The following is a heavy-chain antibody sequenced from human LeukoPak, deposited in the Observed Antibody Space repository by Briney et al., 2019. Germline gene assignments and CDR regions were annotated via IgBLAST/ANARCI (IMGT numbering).Heavy chain of an antibody. CDR2: MNPNSGNT. Sequence: ASVKVSCKASGYTFTSYDINWVRQATGQGLEWMGWMNPNSGNTGYAQKFQGRVTITRNTSISTAYMELSSLGSEDTAVYYCARHYYYDSSGYPIPGNWFDPWGQGTLVTVSS. D-gene: IGHD3-22*01. CDR3: ARHYYYDSSGYPIPGNWFDP. J-gene: IGHJ5*02. V-gene: IGHV1-8*03. CDR1: GYTFTSYD.